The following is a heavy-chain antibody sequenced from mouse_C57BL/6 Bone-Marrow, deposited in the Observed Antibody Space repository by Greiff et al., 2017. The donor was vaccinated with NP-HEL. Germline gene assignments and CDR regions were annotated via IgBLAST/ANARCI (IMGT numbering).Heavy chain of an antibody. V-gene: IGHV1-69*01. J-gene: IGHJ2*01. CDR3: ARNYDYDGGYFDY. D-gene: IGHD2-4*01. CDR2: IDPSDSYT. Sequence: QVQLQQSGAELVMPGASVKLSCKASGYTFTSYWMHWVKQRPGQGLEWIGEIDPSDSYTNYNGKFKGKATLTADKSSSTAYMQLSSLTSEDSAVYFCARNYDYDGGYFDYWGQGTTLTVSS. CDR1: GYTFTSYW.